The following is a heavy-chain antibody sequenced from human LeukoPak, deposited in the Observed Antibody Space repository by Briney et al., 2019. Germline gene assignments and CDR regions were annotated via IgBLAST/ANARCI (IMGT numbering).Heavy chain of an antibody. Sequence: ASVKVSCKASGYIFTDYYIHWVRQAPGQGLEWMGWINPHSGGTNYARLFHGRVTMTRDTSITTPYMELSRLRSDDTAMYYCANTDNKYDSRLLFNWGQGTQIIVSS. J-gene: IGHJ1*01. CDR2: INPHSGGT. CDR3: ANTDNKYDSRLLFN. V-gene: IGHV1-2*02. CDR1: GYIFTDYY. D-gene: IGHD3-22*01.